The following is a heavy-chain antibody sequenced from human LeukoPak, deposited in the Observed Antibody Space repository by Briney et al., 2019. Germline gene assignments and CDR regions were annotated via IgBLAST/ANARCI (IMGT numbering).Heavy chain of an antibody. J-gene: IGHJ5*02. CDR1: GYTFTSYY. V-gene: IGHV1-46*01. Sequence: GASVKVSCKASGYTFTSYYTHWVRQAPGQGLEWMGIINPSGGSTSYAQKFQGRVTMTRDTSTSTVYMELSSLRSEDTAVYYCAREDYCSSTSCYSDGNNWFDPWGQGTLVTVSS. D-gene: IGHD2-2*01. CDR3: AREDYCSSTSCYSDGNNWFDP. CDR2: INPSGGST.